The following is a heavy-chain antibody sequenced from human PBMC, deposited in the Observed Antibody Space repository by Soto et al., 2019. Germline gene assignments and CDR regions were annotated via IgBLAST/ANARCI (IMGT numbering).Heavy chain of an antibody. Sequence: PGGSLRLSCAASGFTFSSYARGWVRQAPGKGLEWVSGISDSGGSTYYADSVKVRFTISRDNSKNTLYLQMNSLRAEDTAVYYCAKGTYYYGSAPYYFDYWGQGTLVTVSS. CDR2: ISDSGGST. D-gene: IGHD3-10*01. CDR3: AKGTYYYGSAPYYFDY. V-gene: IGHV3-23*01. CDR1: GFTFSSYA. J-gene: IGHJ4*02.